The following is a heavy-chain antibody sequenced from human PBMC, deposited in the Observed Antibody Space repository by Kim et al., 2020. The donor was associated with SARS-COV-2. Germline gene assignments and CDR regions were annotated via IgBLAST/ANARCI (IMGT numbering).Heavy chain of an antibody. Sequence: GGSLRLSCAASGFTFSSHAMSWVRQAPGKGLEWVSGISGSTGVTYYTDSVKGRFTISRDNSKSTLYLQMNSLGAEDTAVYYCAKDRGFRNWNYEFDYWGQGTLVTVSS. CDR2: ISGSTGVT. D-gene: IGHD1-7*01. CDR3: AKDRGFRNWNYEFDY. V-gene: IGHV3-23*01. J-gene: IGHJ4*02. CDR1: GFTFSSHA.